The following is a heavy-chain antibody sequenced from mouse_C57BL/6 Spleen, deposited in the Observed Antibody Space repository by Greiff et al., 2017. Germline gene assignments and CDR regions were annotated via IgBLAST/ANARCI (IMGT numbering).Heavy chain of an antibody. CDR3: ARPYYGSSYIDY. CDR1: GYTFTSYG. J-gene: IGHJ2*01. Sequence: VQLQPSGAELARPGASVKLSCKASGYTFTSYGISWVKQRTGQGLEWIGEIYPRSGNTYYNEKFKGKATLTADKSSSTAYMELRSLTSEDSAVYFWARPYYGSSYIDYWGQGTTLTVSS. CDR2: IYPRSGNT. D-gene: IGHD1-1*01. V-gene: IGHV1-81*01.